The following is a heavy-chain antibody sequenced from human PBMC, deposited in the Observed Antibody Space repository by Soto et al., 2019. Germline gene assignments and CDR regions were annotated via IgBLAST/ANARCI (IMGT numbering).Heavy chain of an antibody. Sequence: SGPTLVNPTQPLTLTCTFSGFSLSTSGVGVGWIRQPPGKALEWLALIYWDDDKRYSPSLKSRLTITKDTTKNQVVLTMTNMDPVETATYYCAHRQKPRIVAVLFQDPFNYYGMDVWGQGTTVTVSS. J-gene: IGHJ6*02. CDR3: AHRQKPRIVAVLFQDPFNYYGMDV. CDR2: IYWDDDK. CDR1: GFSLSTSGVG. V-gene: IGHV2-5*02. D-gene: IGHD2-15*01.